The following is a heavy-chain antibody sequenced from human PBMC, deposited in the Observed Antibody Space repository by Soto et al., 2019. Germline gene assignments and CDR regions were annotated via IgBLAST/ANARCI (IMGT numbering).Heavy chain of an antibody. CDR2: IYYSGST. CDR1: GGSISSNNYY. J-gene: IGHJ4*02. Sequence: PSETLSLTCTVSGGSISSNNYYWGWIRQPPGKGLEWIGSIYYSGSTYYNPSLKSRVTISVGTSKNQFSLKLSSVTAADAALYYCARRGSGSYYTYWGQGTLVTVSS. D-gene: IGHD1-26*01. V-gene: IGHV4-39*01. CDR3: ARRGSGSYYTY.